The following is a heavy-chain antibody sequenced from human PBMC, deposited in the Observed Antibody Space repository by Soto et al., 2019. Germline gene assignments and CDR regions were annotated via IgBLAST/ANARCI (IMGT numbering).Heavy chain of an antibody. J-gene: IGHJ5*02. CDR2: IYWDGDK. Sequence: SGPTLVNPTQTLTLTCTFSWFSLSTSGVGVGWIRQPPGKALEWLGLIYWDGDKRYSPSLKSRLTITKDTSKNQVVLTMTNMDPVDTATYYCAHSLYDYVWGTNWFDPWGQGTLVTVSS. D-gene: IGHD3-16*01. CDR1: WFSLSTSGVG. CDR3: AHSLYDYVWGTNWFDP. V-gene: IGHV2-5*02.